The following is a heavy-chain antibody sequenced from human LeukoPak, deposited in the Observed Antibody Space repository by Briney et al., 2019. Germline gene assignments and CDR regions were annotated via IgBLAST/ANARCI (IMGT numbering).Heavy chain of an antibody. J-gene: IGHJ4*02. Sequence: GGSLRLSCAASGFTFSSYSMNWVRQAPGKGLEWVSSISSSSSYIYYADSVKGRFTISRDNSKNTLYLQMNSLRAEDTAVYYCAKNVLLWFGEEWGQGTLVTVSS. V-gene: IGHV3-21*04. D-gene: IGHD3-10*01. CDR2: ISSSSSYI. CDR1: GFTFSSYS. CDR3: AKNVLLWFGEE.